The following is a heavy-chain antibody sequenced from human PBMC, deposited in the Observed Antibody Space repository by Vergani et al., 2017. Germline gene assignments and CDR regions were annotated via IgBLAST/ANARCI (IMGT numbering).Heavy chain of an antibody. J-gene: IGHJ4*02. CDR2: ISGSGGST. V-gene: IGHV3-23*01. CDR3: AKNDHVTGTRSYFDY. CDR1: GFTFSSYA. D-gene: IGHD6-19*01. Sequence: EVQLLESGGGLVQPGGSLRLSCAASGFTFSSYAMSWVRQAPGKGLEWVSAISGSGGSTYYADSVKGLFTISRDNSKNTLYLQMNSLRAEDTAVYYCAKNDHVTGTRSYFDYWGQGTLVTVSS.